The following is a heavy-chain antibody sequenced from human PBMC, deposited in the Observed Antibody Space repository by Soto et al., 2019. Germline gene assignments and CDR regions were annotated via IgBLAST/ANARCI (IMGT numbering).Heavy chain of an antibody. CDR3: ARGGSSWYGAFDI. Sequence: QVQLQQWGAGLLKPSETLSLTCAVYGGSFSGYYWTWIRQPPGKGLEWIGEINHSSGSTSYNPSLKSRVTISIDMSKKQFSLKLRSLSAADTAVYYCARGGSSWYGAFDIWGQGTMVPVSS. D-gene: IGHD6-13*01. CDR1: GGSFSGYY. V-gene: IGHV4-34*01. CDR2: INHSSGST. J-gene: IGHJ3*02.